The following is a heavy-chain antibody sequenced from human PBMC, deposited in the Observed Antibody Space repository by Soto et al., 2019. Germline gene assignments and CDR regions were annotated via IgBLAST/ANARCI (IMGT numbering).Heavy chain of an antibody. CDR1: GFAFRHNY. J-gene: IGHJ5*02. Sequence: QVHLVESGGGLVKPGGSLRLSCTVSGFAFRHNYLTWIRQAPGKGLEWLSYISTSGSPAYYADSVKGRFTISTNNAKKSLYHQMDSLRAEDKGVYYCATGGIYYEAWGQGTLVTVSS. CDR3: ATGGIYYEA. D-gene: IGHD1-26*01. V-gene: IGHV3-11*01. CDR2: ISTSGSPA.